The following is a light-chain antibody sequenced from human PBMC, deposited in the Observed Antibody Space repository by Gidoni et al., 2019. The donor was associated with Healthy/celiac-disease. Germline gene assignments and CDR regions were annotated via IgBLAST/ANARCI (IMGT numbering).Light chain of an antibody. CDR1: QSVSSSY. Sequence: IVLTQSPGTLSLSPGERATRSCRGSQSVSSSYLAWYQQKPGQAPRLLIYGASSRATGIPDRFSGSGSGTDYTLTISRLEPEDVAVYYCQQYGSSLGITFGQGTRLEIK. J-gene: IGKJ5*01. CDR3: QQYGSSLGIT. CDR2: GAS. V-gene: IGKV3-20*01.